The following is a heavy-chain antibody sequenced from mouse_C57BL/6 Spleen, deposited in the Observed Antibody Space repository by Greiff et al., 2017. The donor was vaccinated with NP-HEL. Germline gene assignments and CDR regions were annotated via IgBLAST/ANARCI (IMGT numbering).Heavy chain of an antibody. J-gene: IGHJ2*01. CDR2: IDPSDSET. Sequence: QVQLQQPGAELVRPGSSVKLSCKASGYTFTSYWMHWVKQRPIQGLEWIGNIDPSDSETHYNQKFKDKATLTVDKSSSTAYMQPSSLTSEDSAVYYCARRAYGSSSYYFDYWGQGTTLTVSS. CDR1: GYTFTSYW. CDR3: ARRAYGSSSYYFDY. V-gene: IGHV1-52*01. D-gene: IGHD1-1*01.